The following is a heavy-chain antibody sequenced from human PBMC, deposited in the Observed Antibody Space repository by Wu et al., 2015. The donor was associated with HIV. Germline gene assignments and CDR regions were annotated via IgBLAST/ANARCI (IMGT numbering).Heavy chain of an antibody. CDR3: ATGYCGGTTCYSAAFDM. Sequence: QVQLVQSETEVRRPGASVRVSCKTSGYSFTAYYMHWVRQAPGQGLEWMGWINPNSGGTNSAQKFQGRVTMTRDTSISTAYIDINRLRSDDTAVYYCATGYCGGTTCYSAAFDMWGQGTMVTVSS. D-gene: IGHD2-2*01. J-gene: IGHJ3*02. CDR1: GYSFTAYY. V-gene: IGHV1-2*02. CDR2: INPNSGGT.